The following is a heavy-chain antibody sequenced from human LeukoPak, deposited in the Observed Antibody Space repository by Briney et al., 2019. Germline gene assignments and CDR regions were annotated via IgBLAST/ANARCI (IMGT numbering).Heavy chain of an antibody. Sequence: SETLSLTCAVYGGSFSAYYWSWIRQPPGKGLEWIGEINHSGSTNYNPSLKSRVAISVDTSRNQFSLRLSSVTAADTAVYYCARGQRITMTDWGQGTLITVSS. D-gene: IGHD3-22*01. V-gene: IGHV4-34*01. CDR2: INHSGST. CDR3: ARGQRITMTD. J-gene: IGHJ4*02. CDR1: GGSFSAYY.